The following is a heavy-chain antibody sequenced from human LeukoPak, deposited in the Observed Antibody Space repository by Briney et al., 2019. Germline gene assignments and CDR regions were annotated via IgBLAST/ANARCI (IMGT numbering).Heavy chain of an antibody. CDR3: ARQGLWFGELAMGV. CDR2: INHIGGT. D-gene: IGHD3-10*01. Sequence: SETLSLTCAVYGGSFSGYYWSWIRQPPRKGLEWIGEINHIGGTNYNPSLKSRVTISVDTSKNQFSLKLSSVTAADTAVYYCARQGLWFGELAMGVWGKGTTVTISS. CDR1: GGSFSGYY. V-gene: IGHV4-34*01. J-gene: IGHJ6*03.